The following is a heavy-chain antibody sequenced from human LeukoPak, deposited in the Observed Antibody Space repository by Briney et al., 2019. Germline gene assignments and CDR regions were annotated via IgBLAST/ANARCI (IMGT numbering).Heavy chain of an antibody. J-gene: IGHJ4*02. CDR1: GFTFDDYA. Sequence: GRSLRLSCAASGFTFDDYAMHWVRQAPGKGLEWVSGLSWNSDNIGYAGSVKGRFTISRDNAKKSLYLQMNSLRAEDTAFYYCAKDKGLDILTTTLGQWGQGTLVTVSS. CDR3: AKDKGLDILTTTLGQ. D-gene: IGHD3-9*01. V-gene: IGHV3-9*01. CDR2: LSWNSDNI.